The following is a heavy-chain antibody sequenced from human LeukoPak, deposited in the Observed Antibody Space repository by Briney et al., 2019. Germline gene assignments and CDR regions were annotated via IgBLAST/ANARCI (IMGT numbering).Heavy chain of an antibody. CDR2: IIPIFGTA. CDR3: ARDLEWELRPGTFDY. J-gene: IGHJ4*02. Sequence: EASVKVSCKASGGTFSSYAISWVRQAPGQGLEWMGGIIPIFGTANYAQKFQGRVTITADESTSTAYMELSSLRSEDTAVYYCARDLEWELRPGTFDYWGQGTLVTVSS. V-gene: IGHV1-69*13. CDR1: GGTFSSYA. D-gene: IGHD1-26*01.